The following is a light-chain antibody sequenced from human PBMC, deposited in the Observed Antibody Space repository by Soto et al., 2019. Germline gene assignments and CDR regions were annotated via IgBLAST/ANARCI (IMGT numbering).Light chain of an antibody. J-gene: IGLJ2*01. V-gene: IGLV1-51*01. CDR2: DNA. CDR3: ATWDSSLSAVV. Sequence: QSVLTQPPSVSAAPGQTVTISCSGSSSNIGKNYMAWYQQVPGTAPKLLIYDNASRPSGIPGRFSGSKSGPSATLAITGLLTGDEADYYCATWDSSLSAVVFGAGTKLTVL. CDR1: SSNIGKNY.